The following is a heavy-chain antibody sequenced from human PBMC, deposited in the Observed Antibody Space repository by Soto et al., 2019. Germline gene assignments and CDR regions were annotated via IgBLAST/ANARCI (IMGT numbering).Heavy chain of an antibody. CDR1: GGSINSYW. Sequence: QVQLQESGPGLVKPSETLSLTCSVSGGSINSYWWSWIRQPAGKGLEWIGRVYSSGTTDYKPSLNSRATLSVEPSKNQSSLKLSSVTAADTAVYYCARDIGSYAYGEGYWGQGIQVTVSS. V-gene: IGHV4-4*07. D-gene: IGHD3-10*01. J-gene: IGHJ4*02. CDR3: ARDIGSYAYGEGY. CDR2: VYSSGTT.